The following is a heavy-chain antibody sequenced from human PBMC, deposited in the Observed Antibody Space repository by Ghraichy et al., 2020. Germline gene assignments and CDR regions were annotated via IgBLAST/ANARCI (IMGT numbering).Heavy chain of an antibody. D-gene: IGHD3-10*01. J-gene: IGHJ6*02. CDR1: GASISSDD. Sequence: SETLSLTCTVSGASISSDDCSWIGLPPGGRLEWVGHIFSAGTTNSNPTLTSRLTVSFETSKNQFSLKLSSVTAADTAVYYCARAFGNYNAMEVWGQGTTVTVCS. CDR3: ARAFGNYNAMEV. CDR2: IFSAGTT. V-gene: IGHV4-59*01.